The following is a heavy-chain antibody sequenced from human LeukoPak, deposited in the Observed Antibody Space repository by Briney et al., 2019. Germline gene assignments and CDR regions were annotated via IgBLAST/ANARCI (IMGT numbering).Heavy chain of an antibody. CDR2: IYYSGST. CDR1: GGSISSYY. V-gene: IGHV4-59*12. CDR3: ARDSSSHALDI. Sequence: PSETLSLTCTVSGGSISSYYWSWFRQPPGKGLEWIGYIYYSGSTNYNPSLKSRVTILVDTSKNQFSLKLSSVTAADTAVYYCARDSSSHALDIWGQGTMVTVSS. J-gene: IGHJ3*02. D-gene: IGHD6-6*01.